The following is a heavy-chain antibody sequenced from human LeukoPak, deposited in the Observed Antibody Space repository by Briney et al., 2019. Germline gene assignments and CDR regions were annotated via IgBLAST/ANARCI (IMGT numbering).Heavy chain of an antibody. J-gene: IGHJ4*02. CDR3: AREFGREYSGYEAASY. D-gene: IGHD5-12*01. Sequence: GGSLRLSCAASGFTFDDYSMNWVRQAPGKGLEWVSSISSSSSYIYYADSVKGRFTISRDNAKNSLYLQMNSLRAEDTAVYYCAREFGREYSGYEAASYWGQGTLVTVSS. CDR2: ISSSSSYI. CDR1: GFTFDDYS. V-gene: IGHV3-21*01.